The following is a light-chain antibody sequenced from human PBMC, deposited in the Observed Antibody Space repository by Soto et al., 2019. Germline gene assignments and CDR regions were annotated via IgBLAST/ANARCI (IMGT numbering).Light chain of an antibody. CDR3: QQYYSTPMYT. Sequence: DIVMTQSPDSLAVSLGERATINCKSSQSVLYNSNNKNYLAWYQQKPGQPPKLLIYWASTRESWVPDRFSGSGSGTDFTLTIISLQAEDVAVYYCQQYYSTPMYTFGQGTKLEI. CDR1: QSVLYNSNNKNY. V-gene: IGKV4-1*01. J-gene: IGKJ2*01. CDR2: WAS.